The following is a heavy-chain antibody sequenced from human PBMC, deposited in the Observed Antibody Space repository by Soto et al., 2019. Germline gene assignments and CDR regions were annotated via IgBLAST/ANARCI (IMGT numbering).Heavy chain of an antibody. J-gene: IGHJ4*02. CDR3: ARGGYYDSSVYLDY. CDR1: GFTFSSYA. V-gene: IGHV3-30*04. Sequence: GGSLRLSCAASGFTFSSYAMHWVRQAPGKGLEWVAVISYDGSNKYYADSVKVRFTISRDNSKNTLYLQMNRLRAEDTAVYYCARGGYYDSSVYLDYWGQGTLVTVSS. CDR2: ISYDGSNK. D-gene: IGHD3-22*01.